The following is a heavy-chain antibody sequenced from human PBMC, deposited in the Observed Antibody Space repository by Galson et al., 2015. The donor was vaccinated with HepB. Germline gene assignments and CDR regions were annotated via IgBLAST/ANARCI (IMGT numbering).Heavy chain of an antibody. D-gene: IGHD6-13*01. CDR3: ARAWGISYSSSWYYFDY. CDR2: INPNSGGT. J-gene: IGHJ4*02. V-gene: IGHV1-2*06. Sequence: SVKVSCKASGYTFTGYYMHWVRQAPGQGLEWMGRINPNSGGTNYAQKFQGRVTMTRDTSISTAYMELSRLRSDDTAVYYCARAWGISYSSSWYYFDYWGQGTLVTVSS. CDR1: GYTFTGYY.